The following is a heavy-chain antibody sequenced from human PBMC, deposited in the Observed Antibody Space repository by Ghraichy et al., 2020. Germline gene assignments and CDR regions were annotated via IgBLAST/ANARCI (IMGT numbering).Heavy chain of an antibody. CDR1: GFTFGDYA. V-gene: IGHV3-49*03. D-gene: IGHD3-22*01. CDR2: IRSKAYGGTT. J-gene: IGHJ4*02. CDR3: TRDQEYYYDSSGYYDY. Sequence: GSLRLSCTASGFTFGDYAMSWFRQAPGKGLEWVGFIRSKAYGGTTEYAASVKGRFTISRDDSKSIAYLQMNSLKTEDTAVYYCTRDQEYYYDSSGYYDYWGQGTLVTVSS.